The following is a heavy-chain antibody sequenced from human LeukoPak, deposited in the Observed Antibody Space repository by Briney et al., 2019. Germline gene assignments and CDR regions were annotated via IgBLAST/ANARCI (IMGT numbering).Heavy chain of an antibody. D-gene: IGHD1-26*01. CDR2: IYYSGST. Sequence: PSETLSLTCTVSGGSVSSRIYYWTWIRQPPGKGLEWIGYIYYSGSTKYNPSLKSRVTISVDTSNNQFSLKLSSVTAADTAVYYCARVENLGATTAFDIWGQGTMVTVSS. CDR1: GGSVSSRIYY. J-gene: IGHJ3*02. V-gene: IGHV4-61*01. CDR3: ARVENLGATTAFDI.